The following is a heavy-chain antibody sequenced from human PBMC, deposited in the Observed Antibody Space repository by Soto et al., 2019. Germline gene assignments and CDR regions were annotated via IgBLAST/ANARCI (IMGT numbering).Heavy chain of an antibody. J-gene: IGHJ4*02. V-gene: IGHV4-59*11. D-gene: IGHD6-19*01. Sequence: SETLSLTCTVSGGSISGHYWIWIRQSTGKGLEWIGYIFYTGSTNYNPSLKGRVTLSVDTSKNQFSLRLSSVTAADTAVYYCARVGSSGWSPDYWGQGTLVTVSS. CDR2: IFYTGST. CDR1: GGSISGHY. CDR3: ARVGSSGWSPDY.